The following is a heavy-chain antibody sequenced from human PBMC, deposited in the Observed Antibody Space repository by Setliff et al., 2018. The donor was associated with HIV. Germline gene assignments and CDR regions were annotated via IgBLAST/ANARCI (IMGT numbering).Heavy chain of an antibody. J-gene: IGHJ6*03. D-gene: IGHD2-21*01. Sequence: GASVKVSCKTSGYTFISYGINWVRQAPGQGLEWMGIINPSGGSTSYAQKFQGRVTMTTVTSTSTAYMELRSLRSDDTAVYYCARLSIPAYYYMDVWGKGTTVTVSS. V-gene: IGHV1-46*01. CDR2: INPSGGST. CDR1: GYTFISYG. CDR3: ARLSIPAYYYMDV.